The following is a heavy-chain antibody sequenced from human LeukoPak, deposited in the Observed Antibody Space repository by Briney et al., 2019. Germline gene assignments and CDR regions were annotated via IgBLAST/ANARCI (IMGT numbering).Heavy chain of an antibody. J-gene: IGHJ6*02. Sequence: SETLSLTCTVSGGSISSYYWSWIRQPPGKGLEWIGYIYYSGSTNYNPSLKSRVTISVDTSKNQFSLKLSSATAADTAVYYCARLPLAAAGRGYYYYYGMDVWGQGTTVTVSS. CDR3: ARLPLAAAGRGYYYYYGMDV. D-gene: IGHD6-13*01. CDR1: GGSISSYY. CDR2: IYYSGST. V-gene: IGHV4-59*08.